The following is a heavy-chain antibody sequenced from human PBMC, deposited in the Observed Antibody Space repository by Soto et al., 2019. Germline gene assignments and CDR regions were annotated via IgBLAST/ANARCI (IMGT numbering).Heavy chain of an antibody. D-gene: IGHD3-10*01. V-gene: IGHV3-21*01. CDR2: ISSSSSYI. Sequence: EVQLVESGGGLVKPGGSLRLSCAASGFTFSSYSMNWVRQAPGKGLEWVSSISSSSSYIYYADSVKGRFTISRDNAKNSLYLQMNSLRAVDTAVYYCARDLMVRGVVDAFDIWGQGTMVTVSS. J-gene: IGHJ3*02. CDR3: ARDLMVRGVVDAFDI. CDR1: GFTFSSYS.